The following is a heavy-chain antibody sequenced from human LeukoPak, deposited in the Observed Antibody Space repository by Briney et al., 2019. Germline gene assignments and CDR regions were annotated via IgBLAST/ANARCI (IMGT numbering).Heavy chain of an antibody. CDR3: ARERTHYGMDG. D-gene: IGHD2-2*01. CDR2: IGTAGDT. V-gene: IGHV3-13*01. Sequence: PGGSLRLSCAASGFTFSSYDMHWVRQATGKGLEWVSAIGTAGDTYYPGSVKGRFTISRENAKNSLYLQMNSLRAGDTAVYYCARERTHYGMDGWGQGTTVTVSS. J-gene: IGHJ6*02. CDR1: GFTFSSYD.